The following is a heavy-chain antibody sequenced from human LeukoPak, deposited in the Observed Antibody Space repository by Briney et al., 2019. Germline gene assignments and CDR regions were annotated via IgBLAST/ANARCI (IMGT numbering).Heavy chain of an antibody. CDR1: GGSFSGYY. Sequence: SETLSLTCAVYGGSFSGYYWSWIRQPPGKGLEWIGEINHSGSTNYNPSLKSRVTISVDTSKNQFSLRLSSVTAADTAVYYCARTTGSFYFYYYMDVWGKGTTVTVSS. V-gene: IGHV4-34*01. D-gene: IGHD3-10*01. CDR3: ARTTGSFYFYYYMDV. CDR2: INHSGST. J-gene: IGHJ6*03.